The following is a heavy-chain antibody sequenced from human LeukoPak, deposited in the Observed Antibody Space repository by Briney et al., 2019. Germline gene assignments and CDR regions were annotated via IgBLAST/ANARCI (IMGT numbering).Heavy chain of an antibody. CDR2: FDPEDGET. V-gene: IGHV1-24*01. CDR3: AADYYDSSGYYSLIDY. D-gene: IGHD3-22*01. J-gene: IGHJ4*02. CDR1: GYTLTELS. Sequence: ASVKVSCKVSGYTLTELSMHWVRQAPGKGLEWMGGFDPEDGETIYAQKFQGRVTMTEDTSTDTAYMELSSLRSEDTAVYYCAADYYDSSGYYSLIDYWGQGTLVTVSS.